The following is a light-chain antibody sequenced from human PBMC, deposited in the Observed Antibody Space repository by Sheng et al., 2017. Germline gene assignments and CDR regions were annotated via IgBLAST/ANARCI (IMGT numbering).Light chain of an antibody. J-gene: IGLJ7*01. CDR2: LNSDGSH. V-gene: IGLV4-69*01. Sequence: QLVLTQSPPASASLGASVKLTCTLSSGHSSYAIAWHQQQPEKGPRYLMKLNSDGSHSKGDGIPDRFSGSSSGAERYLTISSLQSEDEADYYCQTWGTGTSVFGGDTQLTVL. CDR3: QTWGTGTSV. CDR1: SGHSSYA.